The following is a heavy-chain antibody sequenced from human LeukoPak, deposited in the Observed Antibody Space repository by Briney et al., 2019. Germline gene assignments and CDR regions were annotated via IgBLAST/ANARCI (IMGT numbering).Heavy chain of an antibody. V-gene: IGHV3-9*01. Sequence: TGGSLRLSCAASGFTFDDYAMHWVRQAPGKGLEWVSGIRWNSGNIDYADSVKGRFTISRDNSKNTLYLQMNSLKAEDTAVYYCAKEGERGSYYYYYYMDVWGKGTTVTVSS. CDR3: AKEGERGSYYYYYYMDV. CDR1: GFTFDDYA. J-gene: IGHJ6*03. D-gene: IGHD3-16*01. CDR2: IRWNSGNI.